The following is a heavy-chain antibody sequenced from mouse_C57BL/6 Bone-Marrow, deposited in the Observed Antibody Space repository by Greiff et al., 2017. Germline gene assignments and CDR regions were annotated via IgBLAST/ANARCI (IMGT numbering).Heavy chain of an antibody. CDR3: ARGDSITTVPYWYFDV. CDR2: INPNNGGT. V-gene: IGHV1-18*01. CDR1: GYTFTDYN. Sequence: VHVKQSGPELVKPGASVKIPCKASGYTFTDYNMDWVKQSHGKSLEWIGDINPNNGGTIYNQKFKGKATLTVDKSSSTAYMELRSLTSEDTAVYYCARGDSITTVPYWYFDVWGTGTTVTVSS. D-gene: IGHD1-1*01. J-gene: IGHJ1*03.